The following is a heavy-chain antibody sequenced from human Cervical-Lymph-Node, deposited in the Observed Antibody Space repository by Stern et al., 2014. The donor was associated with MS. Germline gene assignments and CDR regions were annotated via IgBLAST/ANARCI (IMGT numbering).Heavy chain of an antibody. V-gene: IGHV4-39*07. J-gene: IGHJ6*02. Sequence: QVQLQQSGPGLVKPSETLSLTCTVSGGSISSSSYYWGWIRQPPGKGLEWIGSIHHSGSTYYNPSLKSRVTMSVDTSKNQFSLKLSFVTVADTAVYYCARVGQRLWFGGFYYYGMDVWGQGTTVTVS. CDR3: ARVGQRLWFGGFYYYGMDV. D-gene: IGHD3-10*01. CDR2: IHHSGST. CDR1: GGSISSSSYY.